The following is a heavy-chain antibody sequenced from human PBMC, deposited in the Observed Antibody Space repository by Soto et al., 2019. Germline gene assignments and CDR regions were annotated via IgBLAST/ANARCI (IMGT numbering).Heavy chain of an antibody. D-gene: IGHD6-13*01. V-gene: IGHV4-61*01. CDR1: GGSVSSGSYY. CDR2: IYYSGST. Sequence: LSLTCTVSGGSVSSGSYYWSWIRQPPGKGLEWIGYIYYSGSTNYNPSLKSRVTISVDTSKNQFSLKLSSVTAADTAVYYCAGGYSSSWYDFGYWGQGTLVTVSS. J-gene: IGHJ4*02. CDR3: AGGYSSSWYDFGY.